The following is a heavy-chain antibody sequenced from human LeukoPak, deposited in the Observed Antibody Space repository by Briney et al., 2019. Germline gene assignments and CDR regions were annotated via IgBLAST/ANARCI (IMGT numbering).Heavy chain of an antibody. D-gene: IGHD6-19*01. CDR3: ASSSGWPKPQGSFDI. Sequence: PGGSLRLSCAASGFTVSSKYMSWVSQAPGKGLEWVSVIYSGGSTYYADSVKGRFTISRDNSKNTLYLQMSSLRAEDTAGYYCASSSGWPKPQGSFDIWGHGTMVTVSS. V-gene: IGHV3-53*01. J-gene: IGHJ3*02. CDR2: IYSGGST. CDR1: GFTVSSKY.